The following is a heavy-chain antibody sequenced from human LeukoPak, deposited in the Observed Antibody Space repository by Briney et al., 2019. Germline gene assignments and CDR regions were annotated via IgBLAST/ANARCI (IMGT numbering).Heavy chain of an antibody. V-gene: IGHV4-39*07. CDR3: ARGGAPYYYYYYMDV. Sequence: SETLSLTCTVSGDSISRSSYYWGWIRQPPGKGLEWIGSINYSGSTYYNPSLKSRVTISVDTSKNQFSLKLSSVTAADTAVYYCARGGAPYYYYYYMDVWGKGTTVTVSS. D-gene: IGHD4/OR15-4a*01. J-gene: IGHJ6*03. CDR2: INYSGST. CDR1: GDSISRSSYY.